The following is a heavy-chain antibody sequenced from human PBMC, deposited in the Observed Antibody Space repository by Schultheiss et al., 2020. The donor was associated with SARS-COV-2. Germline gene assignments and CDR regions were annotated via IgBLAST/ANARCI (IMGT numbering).Heavy chain of an antibody. CDR3: ARVDGYSSGSESYYFDY. Sequence: SETLSLTCAVSGGSISSSNWWSWVRQPPGKGLEWIGEIYHSGSTNYNPSLKSRVTISVDTSKNQFSLKLSSVTAADTAVYYCARVDGYSSGSESYYFDYWGQGTLVTVSS. CDR1: GGSISSSNW. D-gene: IGHD6-19*01. V-gene: IGHV4-4*02. CDR2: IYHSGST. J-gene: IGHJ4*02.